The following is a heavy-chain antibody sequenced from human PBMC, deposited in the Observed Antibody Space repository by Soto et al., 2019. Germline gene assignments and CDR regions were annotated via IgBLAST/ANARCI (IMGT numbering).Heavy chain of an antibody. Sequence: GILRLSCVGSGFTFSRYGMHWLRQAPGEGLEWMAVIVNDGSDRDYAASVAGRFTISRDNSKNTLYLQMDNLGVDDTAMYYCAISEDYEANGLDYWGQGTLVTVSS. J-gene: IGHJ4*01. CDR3: AISEDYEANGLDY. D-gene: IGHD4-17*01. V-gene: IGHV3-33*01. CDR2: IVNDGSDR. CDR1: GFTFSRYG.